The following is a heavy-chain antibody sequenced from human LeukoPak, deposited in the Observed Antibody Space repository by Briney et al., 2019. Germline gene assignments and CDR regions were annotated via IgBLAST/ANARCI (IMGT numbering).Heavy chain of an antibody. CDR3: AKEGYYDSSGYYYFDY. CDR1: GFTFSSYA. D-gene: IGHD3-22*01. V-gene: IGHV3-23*01. CDR2: ISGSGGST. Sequence: GGSLRLSCAASGFTFSSYAMSWVRQAPGKGLEWVSAISGSGGSTYYADSVKGRFTISRDNSKNTLYLQMNSLRAEDTAVYYCAKEGYYDSSGYYYFDYWGQGTLVTVSS. J-gene: IGHJ4*02.